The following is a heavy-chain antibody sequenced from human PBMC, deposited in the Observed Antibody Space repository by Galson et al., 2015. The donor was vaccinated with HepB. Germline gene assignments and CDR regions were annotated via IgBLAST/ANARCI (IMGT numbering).Heavy chain of an antibody. J-gene: IGHJ5*02. CDR1: GYTFTSYD. D-gene: IGHD1-26*01. CDR2: MNPNSGNT. Sequence: SVKVSCKASGYTFTSYDINWVRQATGQGLEWMGWMNPNSGNTGYAQKFQGRVTMTRNTSISTAYMELSSLRSEDTAVYYCARTRGSYDWFDPWGQGTLVTVSS. V-gene: IGHV1-8*01. CDR3: ARTRGSYDWFDP.